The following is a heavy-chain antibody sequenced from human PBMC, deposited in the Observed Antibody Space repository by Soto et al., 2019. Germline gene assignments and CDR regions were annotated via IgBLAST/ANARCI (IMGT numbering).Heavy chain of an antibody. CDR3: ARQWGDYVCDY. J-gene: IGHJ4*02. Sequence: GASVKVSCKASGGTFSSYTISWVRQAPGQGLEWMGRIIPILGIANYAQKFQGRVTITADKSTSTAYMELSSLRSEDTAVYYCARQWGDYVCDYWGQGTLVTVSS. CDR1: GGTFSSYT. V-gene: IGHV1-69*02. CDR2: IIPILGIA. D-gene: IGHD3-16*01.